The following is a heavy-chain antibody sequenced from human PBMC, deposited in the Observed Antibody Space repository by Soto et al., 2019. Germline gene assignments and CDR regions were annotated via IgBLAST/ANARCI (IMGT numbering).Heavy chain of an antibody. CDR3: ARLFYYDTSGSYYYFDY. D-gene: IGHD3-22*01. CDR2: IYYNGNT. J-gene: IGHJ4*02. Sequence: PSETLSLTCPVSGCSINSGGYYWSWIRQHPGKGLEWIGSIYYNGNTYYNPSLKSRITISLDTSRNQFSLKLSSVTAADTAVYYCARLFYYDTSGSYYYFDYWGQGTLVTVSS. V-gene: IGHV4-31*03. CDR1: GCSINSGGYY.